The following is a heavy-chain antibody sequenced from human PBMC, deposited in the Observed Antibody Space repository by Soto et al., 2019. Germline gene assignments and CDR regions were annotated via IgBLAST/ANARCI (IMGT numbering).Heavy chain of an antibody. J-gene: IGHJ6*02. CDR2: IIPIFGTA. V-gene: IGHV1-69*13. CDR1: GGTFSSYA. D-gene: IGHD3-16*02. Sequence: SVKVSCKASGGTFSSYAISWVRQAPGQELEWMGGIIPIFGTANYAQKFQGRVTITADESTSTAYMELSSLRSEDTAVYYCARDRNDYVWGSYRLYYSYGMDVWGQGTTVTVSS. CDR3: ARDRNDYVWGSYRLYYSYGMDV.